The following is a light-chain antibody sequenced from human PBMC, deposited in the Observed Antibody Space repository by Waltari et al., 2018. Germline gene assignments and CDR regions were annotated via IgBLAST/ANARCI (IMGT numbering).Light chain of an antibody. CDR1: SGSIASNY. J-gene: IGLJ2*01. Sequence: NFMLTQPHSVSESPGKTVTISCTRSSGSIASNYVQWYQQRPGSSPTTVIYRDNQRPSGVPDRFSGSIDSSSNSASLTISGLKTEDEADYYCQSYDSSIYVVFGGGTKLTVL. CDR3: QSYDSSIYVV. V-gene: IGLV6-57*01. CDR2: RDN.